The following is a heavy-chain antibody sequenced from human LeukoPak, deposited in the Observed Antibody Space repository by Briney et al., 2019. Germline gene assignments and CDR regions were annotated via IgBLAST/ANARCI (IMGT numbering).Heavy chain of an antibody. CDR1: GHSFTSYW. CDR2: IYPGDSDT. D-gene: IGHD4-23*01. J-gene: IGHJ4*02. Sequence: GESLKISCKGSGHSFTSYWIGWVRQMPGKGLEWMGIIYPGDSDTRYSPSFQGQVTISADKSISTAYLQWSSLKASDTAMYYCARLEEPTVATGYYFDYWGQGTLVTVSS. CDR3: ARLEEPTVATGYYFDY. V-gene: IGHV5-51*01.